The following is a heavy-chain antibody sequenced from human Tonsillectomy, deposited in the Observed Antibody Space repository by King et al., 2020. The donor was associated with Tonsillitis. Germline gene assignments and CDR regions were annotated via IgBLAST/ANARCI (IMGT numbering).Heavy chain of an antibody. V-gene: IGHV3-23*04. Sequence: VQLVESGGGLVQPGGSLRLSCAASGFTFSSYAMSWVRQAPGKGLEWVSAISGSGGSTYYADSVKGRFTISRDNSKNTLYLQMNSLRAEATAVYYCAKGGCSSTSCYYDCDYGGQGTLVTVSS. CDR2: ISGSGGST. CDR1: GFTFSSYA. D-gene: IGHD2-2*01. CDR3: AKGGCSSTSCYYDCDY. J-gene: IGHJ4*02.